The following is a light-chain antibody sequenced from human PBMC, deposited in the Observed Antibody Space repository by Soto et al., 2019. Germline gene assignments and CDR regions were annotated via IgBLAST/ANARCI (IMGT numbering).Light chain of an antibody. CDR1: SSNIGNNY. J-gene: IGLJ3*02. CDR3: ATWDSSLSAGV. V-gene: IGLV1-51*01. Sequence: QSVLTQPPSVSAAPGQTVTISCSGSSSNIGNNYVSWYQQLPGTAPKLLIYDNNERPSGIPDRFSGSKSGTSATLDITGLQTGDEADYYCATWDSSLSAGVFGGGTKLTVL. CDR2: DNN.